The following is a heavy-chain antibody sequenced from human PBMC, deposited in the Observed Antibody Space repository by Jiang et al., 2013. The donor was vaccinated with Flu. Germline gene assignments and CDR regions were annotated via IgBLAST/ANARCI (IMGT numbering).Heavy chain of an antibody. CDR1: GFTFSTHA. V-gene: IGHV3-30-3*01. CDR2: ISYDGSNK. J-gene: IGHJ4*02. D-gene: IGHD5-12*01. Sequence: GVVQPGRSLRLSCAASGFTFSTHAMHWVRQAPGKGLEWVAVISYDGSNKYYADSVKDRFTISRDNSKNTLYLQMISLRAEDTAVYYCARDSGYGAYDYAAGDYWGQGTLVTVSS. CDR3: ARDSGYGAYDYAAGDY.